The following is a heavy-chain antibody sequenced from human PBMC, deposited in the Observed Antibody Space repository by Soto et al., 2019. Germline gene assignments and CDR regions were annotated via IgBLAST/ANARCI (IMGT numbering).Heavy chain of an antibody. CDR1: GGTFRSYG. CDR3: AREWDGLDI. Sequence: RLPCTAVGGTFRSYGMNWVRQAPGKGLEWVAVIGYDGSNKYYADSVKGRFTISRDNSKNTLYLQMNSLRAEYTAVYHYAREWDGLDIWGQAKLVSVSS. J-gene: IGHJ3*02. CDR2: IGYDGSNK. V-gene: IGHV3-33*01. D-gene: IGHD1-26*01.